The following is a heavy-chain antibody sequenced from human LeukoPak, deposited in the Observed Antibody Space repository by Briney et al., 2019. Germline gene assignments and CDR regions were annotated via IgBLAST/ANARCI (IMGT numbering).Heavy chain of an antibody. CDR2: INSDGSST. D-gene: IGHD3-16*01. CDR3: ARDGGSQGEFDY. Sequence: GGSQRLSCAASGFTFSSYWMHWVRQAPGKGLVWVSRINSDGSSTSYADSVKGRFTISRDNAKNSLYLQMDSLRAEDTAVYYCARDGGSQGEFDYWGQGTLVTVSS. V-gene: IGHV3-74*01. CDR1: GFTFSSYW. J-gene: IGHJ4*02.